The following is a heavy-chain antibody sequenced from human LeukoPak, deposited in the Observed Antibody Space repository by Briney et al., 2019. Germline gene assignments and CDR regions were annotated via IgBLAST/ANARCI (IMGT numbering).Heavy chain of an antibody. CDR3: AREGNPGGNNYGHCPDY. CDR2: IYNSGST. V-gene: IGHV4-61*02. Sequence: SETLSLTCTVSGGSISGAYIYWSWIRQSAGKGLEWIGRIYNSGSTSYNPSLESRVTISIDTSKNQFSLELSSVTAADTAVYYCAREGNPGGNNYGHCPDYWGQGTLVTVS. J-gene: IGHJ4*02. D-gene: IGHD5-18*01. CDR1: GGSISGAYIY.